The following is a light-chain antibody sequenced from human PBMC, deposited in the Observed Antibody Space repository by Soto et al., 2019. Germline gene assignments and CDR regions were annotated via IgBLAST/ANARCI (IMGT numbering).Light chain of an antibody. CDR3: QQYNNWPPLT. J-gene: IGKJ4*01. CDR2: GAS. V-gene: IGKV3-15*01. Sequence: EIVLTQSPATLPVSQGSKATFSFRVSQGVSSSLAWYQQTPGRAPRLLIYGASTRATGIPTRFSGSGSGTEFTLTISSLQSEDFAVYYCQQYNNWPPLTFGGGTKVDIK. CDR1: QGVSSS.